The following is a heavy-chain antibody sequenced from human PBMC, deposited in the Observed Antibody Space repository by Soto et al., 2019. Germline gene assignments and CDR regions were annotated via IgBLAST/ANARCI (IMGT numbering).Heavy chain of an antibody. CDR2: ISSSGTIK. CDR1: GFTFSHYA. CDR3: AREAESAAGRSYFSFFGLDV. Sequence: QVQLVESGGGVVQPGRYLRLSCAASGFTFSHYAIHWVRQAPGKGREWVTRISSSGTIKYYADSVTGRFTMSRDNSKDTSYLEVNSLRTEDTAVYFCAREAESAAGRSYFSFFGLDVWGQGTTVTVSS. J-gene: IGHJ6*02. V-gene: IGHV3-30-3*01. D-gene: IGHD1-26*01.